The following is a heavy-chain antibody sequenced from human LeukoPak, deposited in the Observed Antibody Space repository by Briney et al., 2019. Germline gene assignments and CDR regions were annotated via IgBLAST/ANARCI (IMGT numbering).Heavy chain of an antibody. Sequence: GGSLRLSCAASGFTFSSYAMHWVRQAPGKGLEWVAVISYDGSNTYYAVSVKGRFTISRDNSKNTLYLQMNSLRAEDMAVYYCAKDPLYTYDYSRVSYGMDVWGQGTTVTVSS. CDR2: ISYDGSNT. CDR3: AKDPLYTYDYSRVSYGMDV. V-gene: IGHV3-30*18. CDR1: GFTFSSYA. J-gene: IGHJ6*02. D-gene: IGHD3-16*01.